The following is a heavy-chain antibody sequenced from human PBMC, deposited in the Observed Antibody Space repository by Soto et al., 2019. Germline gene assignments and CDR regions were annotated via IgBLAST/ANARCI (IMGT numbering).Heavy chain of an antibody. CDR2: IWYDGSNK. CDR1: GFTFSSYG. V-gene: IGHV3-33*01. Sequence: ESGGGVVQPGRSLRLSCAASGFTFSSYGMHWVRQAPGKGLEWVAVIWYDGSNKYYADSVKGRFTISRDNSKNTLYLQMNSLRAEDTAVYYCARDLWFGELAFDYWGQGTLVTVSS. CDR3: ARDLWFGELAFDY. J-gene: IGHJ4*02. D-gene: IGHD3-10*01.